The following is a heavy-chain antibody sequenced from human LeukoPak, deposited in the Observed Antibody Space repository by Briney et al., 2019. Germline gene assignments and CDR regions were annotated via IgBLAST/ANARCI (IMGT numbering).Heavy chain of an antibody. CDR2: IYYNGGA. J-gene: IGHJ3*02. CDR1: GASVSSYS. CDR3: ARHNYVGSGAFDI. D-gene: IGHD2-15*01. Sequence: SETLSLTCTVSGASVSSYSWSWIRQPPGKGLEWIGYIYYNGGANYNPSLKSRVTISVDTSKNQFFLKLTSVTAADTAVYYCARHNYVGSGAFDIWGQETMVTVSS. V-gene: IGHV4-59*08.